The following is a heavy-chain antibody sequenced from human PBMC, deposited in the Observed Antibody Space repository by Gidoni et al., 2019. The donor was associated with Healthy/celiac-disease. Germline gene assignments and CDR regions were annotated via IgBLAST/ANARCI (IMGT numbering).Heavy chain of an antibody. D-gene: IGHD3-10*01. V-gene: IGHV3-30-3*01. CDR2: LTYDGSNK. CDR3: ARLMVQGVISTKDY. CDR1: GFTFSSYA. Sequence: QVQLVESGGGVVQPGRSLRLSCAASGFTFSSYAMHWVRQAPGKGLEWVAVLTYDGSNKYYADSVKGRFTISRDNSKNTLYLQMNSLRAEDTAVYYCARLMVQGVISTKDYWGQGTLVTVSS. J-gene: IGHJ4*02.